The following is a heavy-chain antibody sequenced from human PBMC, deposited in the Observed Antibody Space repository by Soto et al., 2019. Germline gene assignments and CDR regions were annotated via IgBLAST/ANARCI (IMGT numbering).Heavy chain of an antibody. Sequence: QVQLQESGPGLVKPSETLSLTSSVSGGSLSPYYWSWIRQPPGKGLEWFGYVYYSGNTNYNPSFKSRITISVDTSKNQISLTLRSVTAAETALYFCARGAGDYLNPFDYWGQGVLVFVSS. J-gene: IGHJ4*01. CDR3: ARGAGDYLNPFDY. D-gene: IGHD4-17*01. CDR2: VYYSGNT. CDR1: GGSLSPYY. V-gene: IGHV4-59*01.